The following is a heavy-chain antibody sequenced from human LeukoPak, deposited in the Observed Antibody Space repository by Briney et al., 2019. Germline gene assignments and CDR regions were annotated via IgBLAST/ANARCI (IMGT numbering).Heavy chain of an antibody. V-gene: IGHV3-53*01. D-gene: IGHD2-2*01. CDR1: GFTVSSNY. CDR3: ARAYCSSTSCYPYYYYAMDV. Sequence: GGSPRLSCAASGFTVSSNYMSWVRQAPGKGLEWVSVLYSGGTTYYADSVKGRFTISRDNSKNTLFLQMNSLRAEDTAVYYCARAYCSSTSCYPYYYYAMDVWGQGTTVTVSS. J-gene: IGHJ6*02. CDR2: LYSGGTT.